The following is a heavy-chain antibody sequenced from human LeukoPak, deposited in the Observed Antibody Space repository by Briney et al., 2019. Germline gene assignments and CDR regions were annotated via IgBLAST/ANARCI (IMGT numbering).Heavy chain of an antibody. Sequence: GGSLRLSCAASGFTFSSYAMSWARQAPGKGLEWVSAISGSGGSTYYADSVKGRFTISRDNSKNTLYLQMNSLRAEDTAVYYCAKDLNDFWSGYYLSYYYYYGMDVWGQGTTVTVSS. CDR3: AKDLNDFWSGYYLSYYYYYGMDV. V-gene: IGHV3-23*01. CDR2: ISGSGGST. CDR1: GFTFSSYA. J-gene: IGHJ6*02. D-gene: IGHD3-3*01.